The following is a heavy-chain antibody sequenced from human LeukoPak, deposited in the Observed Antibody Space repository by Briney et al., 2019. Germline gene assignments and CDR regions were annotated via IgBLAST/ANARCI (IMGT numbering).Heavy chain of an antibody. J-gene: IGHJ6*03. CDR2: IYPGDSDT. Sequence: GESLKISCKGSGYSFTSYWIGWVRQMPGKGLEWMGIIYPGDSDTRYSPSFQGQVTISADKSISTAYLQWSSLKASDTAMYYCARHKKLAPNYYYMDVWGKGTTVTVSS. V-gene: IGHV5-51*01. D-gene: IGHD6-13*01. CDR1: GYSFTSYW. CDR3: ARHKKLAPNYYYMDV.